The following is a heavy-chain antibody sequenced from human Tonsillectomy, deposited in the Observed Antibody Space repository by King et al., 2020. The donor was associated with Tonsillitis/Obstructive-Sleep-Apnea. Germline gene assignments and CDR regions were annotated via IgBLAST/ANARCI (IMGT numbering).Heavy chain of an antibody. J-gene: IGHJ3*02. CDR3: VXXXXXXXXXXSXXXXGAXDI. Sequence: QMQLQESSPGLVKXSETLSLTCTVSGGSISSSSYFWAWIRQPPXKGLEWIGSIYYSGSTYYNPSLKSXVTXSVVTSXNXFSLNLTSVTPADTAVSYCVXXXXXXXXXXSXXXXGAXDIWGXXTXVXVXX. V-gene: IGHV4-39*01. CDR2: IYYSGST. CDR1: GGSISSSSYF.